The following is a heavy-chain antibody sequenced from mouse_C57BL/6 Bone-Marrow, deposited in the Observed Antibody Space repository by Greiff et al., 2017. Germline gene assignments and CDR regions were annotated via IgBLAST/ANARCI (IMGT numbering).Heavy chain of an antibody. Sequence: EVKVEESGGGLVKPGGSLKLSCAASGFTFSSYAMSWVRQTPEKRLEWVATISDGGSYTYYPDNVKGRFTISRDNAKNNLYLQMSHLKSEDTAMYYCARVTTGNWYFDVWGTGTTVTVSS. CDR2: ISDGGSYT. J-gene: IGHJ1*03. D-gene: IGHD1-1*01. V-gene: IGHV5-4*03. CDR3: ARVTTGNWYFDV. CDR1: GFTFSSYA.